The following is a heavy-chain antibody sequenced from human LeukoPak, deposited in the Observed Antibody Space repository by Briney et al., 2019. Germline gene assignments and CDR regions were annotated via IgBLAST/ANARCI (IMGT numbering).Heavy chain of an antibody. D-gene: IGHD6-13*01. CDR2: ISGSGGST. CDR3: AKGPGIAAAGTLDY. V-gene: IGHV3-23*01. CDR1: GFTFSSYA. J-gene: IGHJ4*02. Sequence: GGSLRLSCAASGFTFSSYAMSWVRQAPGKGLEWVSAISGSGGSTYYADSVKGRFTISRDNSKNTLYLQMNSLRAEDTAVYYCAKGPGIAAAGTLDYWAREPWSPSPQ.